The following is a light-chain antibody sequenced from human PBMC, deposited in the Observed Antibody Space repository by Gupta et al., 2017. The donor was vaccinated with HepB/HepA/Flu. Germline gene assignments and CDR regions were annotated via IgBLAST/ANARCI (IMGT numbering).Light chain of an antibody. CDR3: QQEDSSPVT. J-gene: IGKJ3*01. CDR2: WAS. CDR1: QSVLYSSDNKNY. Sequence: DIVMTQSPDSLAVSLGERATINCKSSQSVLYSSDNKNYLAWYQQKPGQPPKLLINWASTRECGVPDRFSGSGSGTDFTLTISSLQAEDVAVFYCQQEDSSPVTFGHGTKVDIK. V-gene: IGKV4-1*01.